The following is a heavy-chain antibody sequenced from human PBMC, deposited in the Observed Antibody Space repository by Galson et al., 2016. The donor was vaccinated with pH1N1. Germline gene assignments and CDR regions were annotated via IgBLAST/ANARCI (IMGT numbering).Heavy chain of an antibody. Sequence: LSLTCTVSGGSIRSGDYYWSWIRQYPGKGLEWIGYIYYSGTTYYNPSLKSRVTISVYTSKNQFSLKLSSVTAADTAEYYCARGTIPDYYYGMDVWGQGTTVTVSS. CDR3: ARGTIPDYYYGMDV. CDR1: GGSIRSGDYY. D-gene: IGHD1-14*01. J-gene: IGHJ6*02. CDR2: IYYSGTT. V-gene: IGHV4-31*03.